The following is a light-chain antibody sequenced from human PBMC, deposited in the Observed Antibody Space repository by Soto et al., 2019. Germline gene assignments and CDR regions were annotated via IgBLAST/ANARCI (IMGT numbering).Light chain of an antibody. CDR2: GAS. CDR3: QQSHSTPPT. CDR1: QSISIY. V-gene: IGKV1-39*01. J-gene: IGKJ5*01. Sequence: DIQMTQSPPSLSASVGDRVTITCRASQSISIYLNWYQQKPGKAPKLLIYGASSLQSGVPSRFSGSGSGTDFTLTISSLQPEDFTTYFCQQSHSTPPTVGQGTRLESK.